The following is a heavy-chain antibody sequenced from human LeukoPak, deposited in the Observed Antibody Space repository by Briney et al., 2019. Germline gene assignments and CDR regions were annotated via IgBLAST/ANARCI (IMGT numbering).Heavy chain of an antibody. CDR1: GFTFSSYE. J-gene: IGHJ4*02. Sequence: GGSLRLSCAASGFTFSSYEMNWVRQAPGKGLEWVSYISDSGTIRYAQSVKGRFTISRDNAKNSLSLQMNSMRDEDTAVYSCARDAPISGWYGLDSWGQGTLVAV. CDR2: ISDSGTI. V-gene: IGHV3-48*03. CDR3: ARDAPISGWYGLDS. D-gene: IGHD6-19*01.